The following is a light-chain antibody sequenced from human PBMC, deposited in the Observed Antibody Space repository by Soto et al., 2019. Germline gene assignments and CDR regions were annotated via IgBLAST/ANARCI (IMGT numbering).Light chain of an antibody. V-gene: IGLV2-14*03. Sequence: QSVLTHPASVSASPGQSIAISCTGTSSDIGRYNFVSWYQQHPGQVPKLMIFDVNNRPSGVSDRFSGSKSGNTASLTISGLQAEDEADYYCSSYTTSNTRQIVFGTGTKVTVL. J-gene: IGLJ1*01. CDR3: SSYTTSNTRQIV. CDR2: DVN. CDR1: SSDIGRYNF.